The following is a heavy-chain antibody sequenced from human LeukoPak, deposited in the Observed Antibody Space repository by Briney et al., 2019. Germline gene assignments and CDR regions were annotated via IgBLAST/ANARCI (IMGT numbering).Heavy chain of an antibody. J-gene: IGHJ5*02. V-gene: IGHV4-61*01. CDR3: ARATPLYSSDWYVNWFDP. D-gene: IGHD6-19*01. CDR1: GGSVSSNNYY. Sequence: SETLSLTCTDSGGSVSSNNYYWSWIRQPPGKGLEYIGYIYYSGTTKYNPSLKSRVTISVDTSKNQFSLKLRSVTAADTAVYYCARATPLYSSDWYVNWFDPWGQGTLVTVSS. CDR2: IYYSGTT.